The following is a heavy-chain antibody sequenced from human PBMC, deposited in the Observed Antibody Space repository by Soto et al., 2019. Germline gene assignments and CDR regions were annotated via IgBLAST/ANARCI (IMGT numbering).Heavy chain of an antibody. V-gene: IGHV3-30*18. CDR3: AKAQGSNYYYYGMDV. Sequence: ESVGGVVQPGRSLRLSCAASGFTFSSYGMHWVRQAPGKGLEWVAVISYDGSNKYYADSVKGRFTISRDNSKNTLYLQMNSLRAEDTAVYYCAKAQGSNYYYYGMDVWGQGTTVTVSS. D-gene: IGHD2-15*01. J-gene: IGHJ6*02. CDR2: ISYDGSNK. CDR1: GFTFSSYG.